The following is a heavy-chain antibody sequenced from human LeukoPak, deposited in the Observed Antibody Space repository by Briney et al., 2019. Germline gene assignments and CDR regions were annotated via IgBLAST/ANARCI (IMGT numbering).Heavy chain of an antibody. D-gene: IGHD2-2*03. CDR3: ARDLGYCSFGFGLGNCNRKWFDP. CDR1: GYTFTSSG. J-gene: IGHJ5*02. CDR2: VSTYSGST. V-gene: IGHV1-18*01. Sequence: ASVKVSCKASGYTFTSSGISWVRRAHGQGLEWMGWVSTYSGSTNYAQKFQGRVTMTRDTSTNTAYMELKNLRPDDTAIYYCARDLGYCSFGFGLGNCNRKWFDPWGQGTLVSVPS.